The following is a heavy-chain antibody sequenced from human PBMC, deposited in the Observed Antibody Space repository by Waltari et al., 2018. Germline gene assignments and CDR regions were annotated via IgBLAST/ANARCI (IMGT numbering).Heavy chain of an antibody. CDR3: ARGRYGGYEYYFDY. Sequence: QVQLQESGPGLVKPSETLSLTCTVSGGSISSYYWSWIRQPPGKGLEWIGYIYYSGSTNYNPSRKSRVTISVDTSKNQFSLKLSSVTAADTAVYYCARGRYGGYEYYFDYWGQGTLVTVSS. CDR1: GGSISSYY. J-gene: IGHJ4*02. CDR2: IYYSGST. D-gene: IGHD5-12*01. V-gene: IGHV4-59*01.